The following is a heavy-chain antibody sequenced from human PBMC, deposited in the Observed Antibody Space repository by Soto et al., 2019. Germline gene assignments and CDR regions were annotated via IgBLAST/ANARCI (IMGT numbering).Heavy chain of an antibody. V-gene: IGHV3-13*01. CDR2: IGTAGDT. J-gene: IGHJ4*02. Sequence: VGSLRLSCEASGFTFSGFDMHWVRQPTGKGLEWVSTIGTAGDTYYAVSVKGRFTIFRDNAKNSLSLQMNSLRAGDTAVYFCARGQEVGAHFFDSWGQGTQVTVSS. CDR1: GFTFSGFD. D-gene: IGHD2-15*01. CDR3: ARGQEVGAHFFDS.